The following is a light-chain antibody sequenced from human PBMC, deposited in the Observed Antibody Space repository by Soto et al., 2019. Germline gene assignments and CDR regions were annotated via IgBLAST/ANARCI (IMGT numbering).Light chain of an antibody. CDR2: KAS. CDR1: QVIGND. V-gene: IGKV1-5*03. Sequence: IQMTQSPSSLSASLGDRVAISCRASQVIGNDLAWYQQKPGKAPRLLIYKASTLEIGVPSRFSGSGSGTEFTLTISSLQPDDVATYYCQQYNDYSWTFGQGTKVHI. CDR3: QQYNDYSWT. J-gene: IGKJ1*01.